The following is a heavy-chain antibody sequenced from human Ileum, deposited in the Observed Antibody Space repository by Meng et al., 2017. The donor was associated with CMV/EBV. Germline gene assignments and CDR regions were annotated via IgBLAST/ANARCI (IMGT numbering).Heavy chain of an antibody. D-gene: IGHD2-15*01. J-gene: IGHJ4*02. V-gene: IGHV3-7*01. Sequence: GGSLRLSCAVSGFTYSNFWMSCVRQSPGMGLEWVSNIKQDGSATYYADSVKGRFTISRDNAKNSLYLQMDNLRADDTAVYYCVREDIVVFDYWGQGTLVTVSS. CDR1: GFTYSNFW. CDR3: VREDIVVFDY. CDR2: IKQDGSAT.